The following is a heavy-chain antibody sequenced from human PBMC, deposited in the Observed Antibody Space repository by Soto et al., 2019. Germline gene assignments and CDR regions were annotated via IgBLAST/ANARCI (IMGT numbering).Heavy chain of an antibody. CDR3: ARDRYCSTTRCPHRRNWFDT. CDR2: ISYDGSNK. D-gene: IGHD2-2*01. J-gene: IGHJ5*02. CDR1: GFTFTSYA. V-gene: IGHV3-30-3*01. Sequence: VGSLRLSCAASGFTFTSYAMHWVRQAPGKGLEWVAVISYDGSNKYYADSVKGRFTISRDNSKNTLYLQMNSLRAEDTAVYYCARDRYCSTTRCPHRRNWFDTWGQGNLVTVYS.